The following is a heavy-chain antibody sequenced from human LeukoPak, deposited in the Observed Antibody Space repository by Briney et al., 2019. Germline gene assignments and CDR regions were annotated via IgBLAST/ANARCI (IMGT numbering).Heavy chain of an antibody. CDR3: AKYTSGTSYRGLDQ. CDR1: GLTVSSYG. CDR2: IIGSAVNL. D-gene: IGHD3-10*01. J-gene: IGHJ4*02. Sequence: PGGPLRLSCGPSGLTVSSYGMSWVRQAPGKGVESVSTIIGSAVNLYYADPVKGRFTISRDDSKNTVYLQMNSLRAEDSAVYSCAKYTSGTSYRGLDQWGQGTLVTVSS. V-gene: IGHV3-23*01.